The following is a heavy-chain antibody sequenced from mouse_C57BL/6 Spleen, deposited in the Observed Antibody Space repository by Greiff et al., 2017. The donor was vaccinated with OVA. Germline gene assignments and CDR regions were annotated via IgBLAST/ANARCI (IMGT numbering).Heavy chain of an antibody. D-gene: IGHD2-4*01. J-gene: IGHJ4*01. CDR2: INPNYGTT. Sequence: VQLKQSGPELVKPGASVKISCKASGYSFTDYNMNWVKQSNGKSLEWIGVINPNYGTTSSNQKFKGKATLTVDQSSSTAYMQLNSLTSEDSAVYYCARGVYYDYSYAMDYWGQGTSVTVSS. CDR1: GYSFTDYN. CDR3: ARGVYYDYSYAMDY. V-gene: IGHV1-39*01.